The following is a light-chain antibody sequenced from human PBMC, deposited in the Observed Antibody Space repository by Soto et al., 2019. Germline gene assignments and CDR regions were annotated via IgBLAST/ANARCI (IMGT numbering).Light chain of an antibody. V-gene: IGLV1-40*01. CDR1: SSNIGAGYD. J-gene: IGLJ3*02. CDR3: HSYDSSLSGLV. CDR2: GNN. Sequence: QSVLTQPPSVSGAPGQRVTISCTGSSSNIGAGYDVHWYQQLPGTAPKLLIFGNNNRPSGVPDRFSGSKSGTSASLAITGLQAADEADYYCHSYDSSLSGLVFGGGTKVTVL.